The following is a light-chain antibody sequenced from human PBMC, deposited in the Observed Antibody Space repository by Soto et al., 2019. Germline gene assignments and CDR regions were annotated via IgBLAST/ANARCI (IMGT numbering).Light chain of an antibody. CDR1: QSVSSSY. CDR2: DAS. J-gene: IGKJ1*01. CDR3: QQYGSSPRT. V-gene: IGKV3-20*01. Sequence: EIVLTQSPGTLSLSPGERATLSCRASQSVSSSYLARYQQKPGQAPRLLIYDASRRAPGIPDRCSGSGSGTDFALTISRLEPEDFAVYYCQQYGSSPRTFGQGTKVES.